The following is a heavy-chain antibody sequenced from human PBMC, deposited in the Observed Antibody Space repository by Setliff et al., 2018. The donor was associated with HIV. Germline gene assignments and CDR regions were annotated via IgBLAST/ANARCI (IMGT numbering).Heavy chain of an antibody. D-gene: IGHD6-6*01. Sequence: SETLSLTCPVSGGSISSGSHYWGWIRQAPGKGLEWIGNIYYSGTTFYNPSLKSRVSISVDTSRNEFSLKLTSVTAADTAVYYCAREFSSSSFDQWGQGTRVTVSS. CDR1: GGSISSGSHY. CDR2: IYYSGTT. V-gene: IGHV4-39*02. J-gene: IGHJ4*02. CDR3: AREFSSSSFDQ.